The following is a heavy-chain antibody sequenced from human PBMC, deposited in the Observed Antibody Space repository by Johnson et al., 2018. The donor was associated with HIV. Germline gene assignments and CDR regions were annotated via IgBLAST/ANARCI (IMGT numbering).Heavy chain of an antibody. CDR3: AREPGRAVAGTDACEI. V-gene: IGHV3-30*03. CDR1: GFTFSSYG. CDR2: ISSDVSNK. Sequence: QVQLVESGGGVVQPGRSLRLSCAASGFTFSSYGMHWVRQAPGKGLEWVAVISSDVSNKYYADSVKGRFTISRDNSKNTLYLQMNSLSAEDTAVYYCAREPGRAVAGTDACEIGGQGTMVTVSS. D-gene: IGHD6-19*01. J-gene: IGHJ3*02.